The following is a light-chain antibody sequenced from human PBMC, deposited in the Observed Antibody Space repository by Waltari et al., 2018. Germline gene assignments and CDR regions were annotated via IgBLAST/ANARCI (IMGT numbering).Light chain of an antibody. Sequence: EIVLTQSPGTLSLSPGERATLSCRASESVKGNYLVWYQQKPGQAPRVLIYGSSKRATGIPDRFSGSGSGSDFTLTISRLEPEDFAMYYCQHYDGSPYTFGPGTKLEIK. J-gene: IGKJ3*01. CDR1: ESVKGNY. V-gene: IGKV3-20*01. CDR2: GSS. CDR3: QHYDGSPYT.